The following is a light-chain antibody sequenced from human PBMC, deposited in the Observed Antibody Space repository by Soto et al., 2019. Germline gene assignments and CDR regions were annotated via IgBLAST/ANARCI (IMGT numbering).Light chain of an antibody. CDR3: QQYNNWPLYT. CDR1: QSVSSX. CDR2: GAS. V-gene: IGKV3-15*01. J-gene: IGKJ2*01. Sequence: EIVMTQSPATLSVSPGERATLSCRASQSVSSXXAWYQQKPGQAPRLLIYGASTRATGIPARFSGSGSGTEFTLTISSLQSEDFAVYYCQQYNNWPLYTFGQGTKLEIK.